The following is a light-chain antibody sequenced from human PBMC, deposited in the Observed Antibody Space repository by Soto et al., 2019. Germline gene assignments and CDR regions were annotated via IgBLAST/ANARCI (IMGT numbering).Light chain of an antibody. Sequence: DIQMTQSPSSLSASVGDRVTITCRTSQSISIYLNWYQQIPGKAPKLLIYASSNLHTEVPSRFSGSASGTDFTLTISSLQPEDSATYYCQQTYSNPRTFGQGTKVEIK. J-gene: IGKJ1*01. CDR3: QQTYSNPRT. CDR2: ASS. CDR1: QSISIY. V-gene: IGKV1-39*01.